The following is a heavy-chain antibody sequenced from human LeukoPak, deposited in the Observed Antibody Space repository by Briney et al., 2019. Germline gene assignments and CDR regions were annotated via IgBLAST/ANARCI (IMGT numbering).Heavy chain of an antibody. D-gene: IGHD3-10*01. CDR3: ARDTVSITMVRGVEEYYYYGMDV. Sequence: GGSLRLSCAASGFTFSDYYMSWIRQAPGKGLEWVSHISSSGSTIYYADSVKGRFTISRDNAKNSLYLQMNSLRAEDTAVYYCARDTVSITMVRGVEEYYYYGMDVWGQGTTVTVSS. V-gene: IGHV3-11*01. CDR2: ISSSGSTI. CDR1: GFTFSDYY. J-gene: IGHJ6*02.